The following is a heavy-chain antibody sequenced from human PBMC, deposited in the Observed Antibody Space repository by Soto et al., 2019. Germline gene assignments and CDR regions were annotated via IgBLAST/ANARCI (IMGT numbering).Heavy chain of an antibody. D-gene: IGHD2-2*01. CDR3: AREEVVVVPAATIPSYNWFDP. Sequence: SVKVSCKASGGTFSSYTISWVRQAPGQGLEWMGRIIPILGIANYAQKFQGRVTITADKSTSTAYMELSSLRSEDTAVYYCAREEVVVVPAATIPSYNWFDPWGQG. V-gene: IGHV1-69*04. CDR2: IIPILGIA. CDR1: GGTFSSYT. J-gene: IGHJ5*02.